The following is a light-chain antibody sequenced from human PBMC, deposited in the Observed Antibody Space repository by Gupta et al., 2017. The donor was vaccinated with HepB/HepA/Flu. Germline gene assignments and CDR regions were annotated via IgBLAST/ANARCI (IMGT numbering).Light chain of an antibody. J-gene: IGKJ1*01. CDR3: QQYEHFPPWT. V-gene: IGKV4-1*01. CDR1: QSVLYSSNNKNY. Sequence: DIVMTQSPDSLAVSLGERATINCKSSQSVLYSSNNKNYLAWYQQKPGQPPKLLIYWASTRESGVPDRFSGSGYGTDFTLTISSRQAEDVAVYYCQQYEHFPPWTFGQGTKVEIK. CDR2: WAS.